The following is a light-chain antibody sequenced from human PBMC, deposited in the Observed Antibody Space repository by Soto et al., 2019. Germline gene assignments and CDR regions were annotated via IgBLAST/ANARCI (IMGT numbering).Light chain of an antibody. J-gene: IGLJ7*01. Sequence: QSVLTQSPSASASLGASVKLTCTLSSGHSNYAIAWHQQQPEKGPRYLMKVNSGGSHIKGDGIPDRFSGSSSGAERYLFIYSLQSEDEADNYCQTWGTGSAIVVFGGGTQLTVL. CDR3: QTWGTGSAIVV. CDR1: SGHSNYA. V-gene: IGLV4-69*01. CDR2: VNSGGSH.